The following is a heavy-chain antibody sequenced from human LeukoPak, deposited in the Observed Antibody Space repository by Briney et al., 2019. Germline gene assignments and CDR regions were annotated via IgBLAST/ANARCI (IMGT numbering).Heavy chain of an antibody. D-gene: IGHD6-19*01. CDR2: INQDGSTK. V-gene: IGHV3-7*01. CDR1: GFTLRNTW. Sequence: GGSLRLSCAVSGFTLRNTWVTGVPQTPGKGLEWVANINQDGSTKHYVDSVKGRFTVSRDNADNTMFLQMNSVRDEDTAVYYCATKQWLAAPADTLREGTQATVSS. J-gene: IGHJ5*02. CDR3: ATKQWLAAPADT.